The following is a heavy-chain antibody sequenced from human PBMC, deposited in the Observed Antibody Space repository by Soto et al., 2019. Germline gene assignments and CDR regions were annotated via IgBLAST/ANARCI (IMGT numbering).Heavy chain of an antibody. D-gene: IGHD3-10*01. Sequence: EVQLVESGGGLVQPGGSLRLSCAASGFTFSSYWMSWVRQAPGKGLEWVANIKQDGSEKYYVDSVKGRFTISRDNAKNSLYLQMNSLGAEDTAVYYCARVRSLLWFGELFGAFDIWGQGTMVTVSS. CDR2: IKQDGSEK. V-gene: IGHV3-7*01. CDR3: ARVRSLLWFGELFGAFDI. J-gene: IGHJ3*02. CDR1: GFTFSSYW.